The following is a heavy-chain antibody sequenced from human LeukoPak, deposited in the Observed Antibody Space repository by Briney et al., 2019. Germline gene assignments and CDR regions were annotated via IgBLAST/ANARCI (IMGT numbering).Heavy chain of an antibody. V-gene: IGHV3-7*03. Sequence: GVPLRLSCAASGFTFSTYWMSWVRQAPGKGLECVANIKRDGSEKYYVDSVKGRFTIFRDDAKSSLYLQMNSLRAEDTAVYFCARVYTGNRWHFDYWGQGTLVTVSS. D-gene: IGHD2-2*02. CDR3: ARVYTGNRWHFDY. J-gene: IGHJ4*02. CDR1: GFTFSTYW. CDR2: IKRDGSEK.